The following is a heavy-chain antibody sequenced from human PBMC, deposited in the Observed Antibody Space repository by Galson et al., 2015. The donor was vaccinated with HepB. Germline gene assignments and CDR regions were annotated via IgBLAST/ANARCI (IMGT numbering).Heavy chain of an antibody. CDR2: VNPGNGKT. Sequence: SVKVSCKASGYSFTSFAIHWVRQAPGQGLEWMGWVNPGNGKTKYSQKFQGRISITRDTSATTAYMELSSLRSEDTAVYYCVRERGGFYYLDYWGQGTLVTVSS. D-gene: IGHD3-22*01. CDR1: GYSFTSFA. CDR3: VRERGGFYYLDY. V-gene: IGHV1-3*01. J-gene: IGHJ4*02.